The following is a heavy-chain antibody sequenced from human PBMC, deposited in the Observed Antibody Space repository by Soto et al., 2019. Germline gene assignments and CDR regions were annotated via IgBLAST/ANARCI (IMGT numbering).Heavy chain of an antibody. CDR1: GGSFSGYY. J-gene: IGHJ4*02. CDR3: ARRAHCSSSSCSFDY. Sequence: QVQLQQWGAGLLKPSETLSLTCAVYGGSFSGYYWSWIRKPPGKGLEWIGQINHSGSTNYNPSLESRLTISVDTSKNQISLKLTSVNAADTAVYYCARRAHCSSSSCSFDYWGQGTLVTVSS. CDR2: INHSGST. D-gene: IGHD2-2*01. V-gene: IGHV4-34*01.